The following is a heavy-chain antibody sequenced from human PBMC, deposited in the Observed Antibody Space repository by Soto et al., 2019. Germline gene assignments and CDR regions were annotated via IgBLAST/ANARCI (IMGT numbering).Heavy chain of an antibody. J-gene: IGHJ5*02. D-gene: IGHD5-12*01. Sequence: GAPVKVSCKASGYTITGYYMHWVSQAPGQGLEWMGWINPNSGGTNYAQKFQGWVTMTRDSSISTAYMELSRLRSDDTAVYYCARERRGTARLHPKGSWFDPWGQGTLVTVSS. CDR1: GYTITGYY. V-gene: IGHV1-2*04. CDR2: INPNSGGT. CDR3: ARERRGTARLHPKGSWFDP.